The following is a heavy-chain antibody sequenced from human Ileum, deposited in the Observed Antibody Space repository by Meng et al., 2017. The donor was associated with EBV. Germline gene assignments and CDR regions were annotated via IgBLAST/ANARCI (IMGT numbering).Heavy chain of an antibody. D-gene: IGHD4-23*01. CDR3: STYLYGGDEHYFDY. V-gene: IGHV4-4*02. J-gene: IGHJ4*02. CDR1: GGSISGSNW. Sequence: QVQLQESGPGLVRPSGXPSLTLXVSGGSISGSNWWGWVRQPPGKGLEWIGEIYHGGTTNYNPSLKSRVTMSVDKSKNQFSLKLSSVTAADTAVYYCSTYLYGGDEHYFDYWGQGTLVTVSS. CDR2: IYHGGTT.